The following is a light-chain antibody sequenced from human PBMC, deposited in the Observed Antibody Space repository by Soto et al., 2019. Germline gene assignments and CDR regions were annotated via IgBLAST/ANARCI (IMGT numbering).Light chain of an antibody. V-gene: IGKV4-1*01. J-gene: IGKJ1*01. CDR2: WAS. CDR1: QSILYSSNNKNH. Sequence: ILMPQSPDTMAVSLGERATINCKSSQSILYSSNNKNHLAWYQQRAGQPPKLLIYWASTRESGVPDRFSGSGSGIDFTLTISSLQAEDVAVYYCQQYYTTPFPFGQGTKVDI. CDR3: QQYYTTPFP.